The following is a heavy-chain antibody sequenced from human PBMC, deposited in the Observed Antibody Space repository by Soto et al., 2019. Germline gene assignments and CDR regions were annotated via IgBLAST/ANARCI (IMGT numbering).Heavy chain of an antibody. CDR3: AREGGGYYDSSGYWHQWFDP. D-gene: IGHD3-22*01. V-gene: IGHV4-30-4*01. CDR1: GGSISSGEYY. Sequence: PSETLSLTCTVSGGSISSGEYYWSWIRQPPGKGLEWIGYIYYSGSTYYNPSLKSRVTISVDTSRNQFSLKLSSVTAADTAVYFCAREGGGYYDSSGYWHQWFDPWGQGTLVTVSS. CDR2: IYYSGST. J-gene: IGHJ5*02.